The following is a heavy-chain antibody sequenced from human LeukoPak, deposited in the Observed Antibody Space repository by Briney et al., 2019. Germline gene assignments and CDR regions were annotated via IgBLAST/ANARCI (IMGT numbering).Heavy chain of an antibody. D-gene: IGHD1-1*01. CDR3: SRGYWNDASGYFQH. V-gene: IGHV1-18*04. Sequence: ASVKVSCKASGYTFTSYGISWVRQAPGQGLEWMGWISAYNGNTNYAQKLQGRVTMTTDTSTSTAYMELRSLRSDDTAVYYCSRGYWNDASGYFQHWGQGTLVTVSS. CDR2: ISAYNGNT. J-gene: IGHJ1*01. CDR1: GYTFTSYG.